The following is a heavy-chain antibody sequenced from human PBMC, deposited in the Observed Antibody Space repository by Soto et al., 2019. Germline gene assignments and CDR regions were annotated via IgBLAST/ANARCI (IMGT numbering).Heavy chain of an antibody. D-gene: IGHD6-19*01. CDR3: ARLPIAVAPIDY. CDR1: GGSISSSSYY. J-gene: IGHJ4*02. CDR2: IYHSGST. Sequence: SETLSLTCTVSGGSISSSSYYWGWIRQPPGKGLEWIGSIYHSGSTNYNPSLKSRVTISVDKSKNQFSLKLSSVTAADTAVYYCARLPIAVAPIDYWGQGTLVTVSS. V-gene: IGHV4-39*07.